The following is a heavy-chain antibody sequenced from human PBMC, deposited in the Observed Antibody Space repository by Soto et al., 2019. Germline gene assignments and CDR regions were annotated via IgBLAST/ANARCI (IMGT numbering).Heavy chain of an antibody. CDR3: ARDHRVIDYGMDV. CDR1: GGTFNSYA. J-gene: IGHJ6*02. D-gene: IGHD6-13*01. V-gene: IGHV1-69*01. Sequence: SVEVCCKASGGTFNSYAISWVRQDPGQGLEWMGGIIPIFGTANYAQKFQGRVTITADESTSTAYMELSSLRSEDTAVYYCARDHRVIDYGMDVWGQGTTVTVSS. CDR2: IIPIFGTA.